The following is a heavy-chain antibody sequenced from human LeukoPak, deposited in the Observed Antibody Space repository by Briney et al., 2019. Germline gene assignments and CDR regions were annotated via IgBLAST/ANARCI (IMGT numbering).Heavy chain of an antibody. D-gene: IGHD6-13*01. CDR2: IYYSGST. V-gene: IGHV4-39*07. Sequence: SETLSLTCTVSGGSISSSSYYWGWIRQPPGKGLEWIGTIYYSGSTYYNPSLKSRVTISVDTSKNQFSLKLSSVTAADTAVYYCARAYSPPQWSPFDYWGQGTLVTVSS. CDR3: ARAYSPPQWSPFDY. J-gene: IGHJ4*02. CDR1: GGSISSSSYY.